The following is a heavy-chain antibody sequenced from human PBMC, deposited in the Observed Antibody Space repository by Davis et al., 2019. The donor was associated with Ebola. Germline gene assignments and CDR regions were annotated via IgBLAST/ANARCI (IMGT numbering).Heavy chain of an antibody. CDR3: TVVPAAHVDY. D-gene: IGHD2-2*01. CDR2: IRSKANSYAT. Sequence: GESLKISCAASGFTFSGSAMHWVRQASGKGLEWVGRIRSKANSYATAYAASVKGRFTISRDDSKNTAYLQMNSLKTEDTAVYYCTVVPAAHVDYWSQGTLVTVSS. V-gene: IGHV3-73*01. CDR1: GFTFSGSA. J-gene: IGHJ4*02.